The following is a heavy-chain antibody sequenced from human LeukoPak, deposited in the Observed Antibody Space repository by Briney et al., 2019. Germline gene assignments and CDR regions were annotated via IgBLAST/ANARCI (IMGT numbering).Heavy chain of an antibody. D-gene: IGHD1-14*01. J-gene: IGHJ4*02. Sequence: PVGSLRLSCAASGFTFSSYSMNWVRQAPGKGLEWVSSISSSSSYIYYADSVKGRFTISRDNAKNSLYLQMNSLRAEDTAVYYCQPPVSRLTDYWGQGTLVTVSS. CDR3: QPPVSRLTDY. V-gene: IGHV3-21*01. CDR2: ISSSSSYI. CDR1: GFTFSSYS.